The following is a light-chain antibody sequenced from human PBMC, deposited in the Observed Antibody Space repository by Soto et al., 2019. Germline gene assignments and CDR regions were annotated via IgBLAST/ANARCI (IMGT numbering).Light chain of an antibody. CDR2: DVS. CDR1: SGDIGGYNY. V-gene: IGLV2-14*01. Sequence: QYVLTQPASVSGSPGQSITISCTGTSGDIGGYNYVSWYQQHPGKAPKLMIYDVSDRPSGVSNRFSGSKSGNTASLTISGLRSEDEADYYCSSYTTSNTLVFGGGTKLTVL. CDR3: SSYTTSNTLV. J-gene: IGLJ2*01.